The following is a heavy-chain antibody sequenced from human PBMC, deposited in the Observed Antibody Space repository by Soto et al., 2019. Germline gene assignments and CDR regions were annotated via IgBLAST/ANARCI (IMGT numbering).Heavy chain of an antibody. CDR2: IIPIFGTA. V-gene: IGHV1-69*13. CDR1: GGTFSSYA. Sequence: SVKVSCKASGGTFSSYAISWVRQAPGQGLEWMGGIIPIFGTANYAQKFQGRVTITADESTSTAYMELSSLRSEDTAVYYCARVMSGGYYYVHYGMDVWGQRTTVTVS. J-gene: IGHJ6*02. D-gene: IGHD3-22*01. CDR3: ARVMSGGYYYVHYGMDV.